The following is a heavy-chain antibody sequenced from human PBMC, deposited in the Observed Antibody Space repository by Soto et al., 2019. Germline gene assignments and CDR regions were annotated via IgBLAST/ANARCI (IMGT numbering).Heavy chain of an antibody. J-gene: IGHJ4*02. CDR3: ARGRLFLTTSGLAITYFDY. V-gene: IGHV4-34*01. Sequence: SSETLSLTCAVCSGSFSGYYYSWIRQSPGKGLEWIGEITHGGSTTYSPSLKSRVTMSLDTSKNQFSLNMTSMTAADTAVYYCARGRLFLTTSGLAITYFDYWGQGTLVTVSS. D-gene: IGHD3-3*01. CDR2: ITHGGST. CDR1: SGSFSGYY.